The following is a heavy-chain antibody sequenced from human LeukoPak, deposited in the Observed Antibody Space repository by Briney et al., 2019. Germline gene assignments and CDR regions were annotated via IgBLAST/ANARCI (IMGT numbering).Heavy chain of an antibody. CDR1: GGSFSGYY. V-gene: IGHV4-34*01. D-gene: IGHD2-15*01. J-gene: IGHJ4*02. Sequence: SETLSLTCAVYGGSFSGYYWSWIRQPPRKGLEWIGEIHHSGSTNYNPSLKSRVTISVDTSKTQFTLKLSSGTAADTAVYYCARGRRGHIVVVVAARYYFDYWGQGTLVTVSS. CDR3: ARGRRGHIVVVVAARYYFDY. CDR2: IHHSGST.